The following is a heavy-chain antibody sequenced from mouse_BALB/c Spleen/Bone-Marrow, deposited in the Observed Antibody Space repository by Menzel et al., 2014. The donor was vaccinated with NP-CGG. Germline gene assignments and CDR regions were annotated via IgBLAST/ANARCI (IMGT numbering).Heavy chain of an antibody. CDR3: TRRGLYYGYATDY. D-gene: IGHD1-1*02. J-gene: IGHJ4*01. Sequence: EVKLVESGPDLVKPSQSLSLTCTVTGYSITSGYSWHWIRPFPGNKLEWMGYIHYSGSTNYNPSLKSRISITRDTSKNQFFLQLNSVTTEDTATYYCTRRGLYYGYATDYWGQGTSVTVSS. CDR1: GYSITSGYS. V-gene: IGHV3-1*02. CDR2: IHYSGST.